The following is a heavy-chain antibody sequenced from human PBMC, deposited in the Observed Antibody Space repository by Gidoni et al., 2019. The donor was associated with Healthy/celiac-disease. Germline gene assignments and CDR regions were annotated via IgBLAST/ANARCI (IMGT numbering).Heavy chain of an antibody. J-gene: IGHJ4*02. CDR3: ARDRDYCGGDCPLHFDY. Sequence: QVQLVQSGAEVKNPGASVKVFCKASGYSFTSYYMHWVRQAPGQGLEWMGIINPSGGSTSYAQKFQGRVTMTRDTSTSKVYMELSSLRSEDTAVYYCARDRDYCGGDCPLHFDYWGQGTLVTVSS. CDR1: GYSFTSYY. D-gene: IGHD2-21*01. CDR2: INPSGGST. V-gene: IGHV1-46*01.